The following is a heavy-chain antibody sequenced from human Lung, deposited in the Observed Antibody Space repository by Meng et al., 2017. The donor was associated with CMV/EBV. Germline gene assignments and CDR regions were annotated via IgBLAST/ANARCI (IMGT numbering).Heavy chain of an antibody. J-gene: IGHJ6*02. CDR3: ARDHYDFWSGYYLYYYYGMDV. Sequence: GESLKISCAASGFTFSSYSMNWVRQAPGKGLEWVSSISSSSSYIYYADSVKGRFTISRDNAKNSLYLQMNSLRAEDTAVYYCARDHYDFWSGYYLYYYYGMDVWGQGTXVTVSS. V-gene: IGHV3-21*01. D-gene: IGHD3-3*01. CDR1: GFTFSSYS. CDR2: ISSSSSYI.